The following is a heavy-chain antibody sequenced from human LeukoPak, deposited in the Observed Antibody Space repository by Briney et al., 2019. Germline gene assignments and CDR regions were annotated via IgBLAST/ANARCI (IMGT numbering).Heavy chain of an antibody. V-gene: IGHV3-23*01. CDR2: ISGSGADT. CDR1: GFTSSSYV. D-gene: IGHD1-26*01. CDR3: ARNYYSDY. J-gene: IGHJ4*02. Sequence: GGSLRLSCEGSGFTSSSYVMSWVRQAPGKGLEWVSRISGSGADTYYVDSVKGRFTISRDNSKNTLYLQMDSLRGDDTAVYYCARNYYSDYWGQGTLVTVSS.